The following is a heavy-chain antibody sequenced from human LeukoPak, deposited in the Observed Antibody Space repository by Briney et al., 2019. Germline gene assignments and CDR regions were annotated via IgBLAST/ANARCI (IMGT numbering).Heavy chain of an antibody. V-gene: IGHV3-23*01. CDR1: GFTFSSYG. Sequence: PGRSLRLSCAVSGFTFSSYGMSWVRQAPGKGLEWVSAISGSGGSTYYADSVKGRFTISRDNSKNTLYLQMNSLRAEDTAVYYCAKQLYYYDSSGYSSGFYWGQGTLVTVSS. CDR2: ISGSGGST. J-gene: IGHJ4*02. CDR3: AKQLYYYDSSGYSSGFY. D-gene: IGHD3-22*01.